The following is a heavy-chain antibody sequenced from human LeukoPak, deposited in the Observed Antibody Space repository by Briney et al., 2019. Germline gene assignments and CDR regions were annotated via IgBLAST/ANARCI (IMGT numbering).Heavy chain of an antibody. Sequence: GESLKISCKGSGYSFTNYWIGWVRQMPGEGLEWLGIIYPGDSDTRYSPSFQGQVIISADKSISTAYLQWNTLKASDTAMYYCVRGTGSWGCYDFWGQGTLVTVSS. D-gene: IGHD6-13*01. CDR3: VRGTGSWGCYDF. CDR1: GYSFTNYW. CDR2: IYPGDSDT. V-gene: IGHV5-51*01. J-gene: IGHJ4*02.